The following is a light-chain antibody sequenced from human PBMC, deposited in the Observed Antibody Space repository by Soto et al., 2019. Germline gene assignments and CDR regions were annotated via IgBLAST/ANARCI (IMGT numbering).Light chain of an antibody. CDR2: GAS. CDR1: QSVSSNY. V-gene: IGKV3-20*01. Sequence: EIVLTQSPGTLSLSPGERATLSCRASQSVSSNYLAWYQQRPGQAPRLLIYGASSRATGIPDRFSGSGSGTDFTLTISRLEPEDFAVYYCQQYVSPPITFGQGTRLEIK. J-gene: IGKJ5*01. CDR3: QQYVSPPIT.